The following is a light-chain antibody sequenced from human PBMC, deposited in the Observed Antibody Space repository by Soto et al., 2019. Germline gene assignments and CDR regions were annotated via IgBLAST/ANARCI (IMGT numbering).Light chain of an antibody. CDR2: DAS. V-gene: IGKV3-11*01. CDR3: QQRSNWPPT. CDR1: QSISSY. J-gene: IGKJ4*01. Sequence: EIVLTQSPATLSLSPGERATLSCRASQSISSYLAWYQQKPGQAPRLLIYDASNRATGIPARFSGGGTGTDFTLTISSLEPDDFAVYHCQQRSNWPPTFGGGTKVEIK.